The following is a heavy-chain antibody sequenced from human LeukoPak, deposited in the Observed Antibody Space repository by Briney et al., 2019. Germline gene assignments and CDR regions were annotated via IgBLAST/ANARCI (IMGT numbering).Heavy chain of an antibody. D-gene: IGHD3-16*01. CDR3: AKGYYDYVWGSYYFDY. Sequence: GGSLRLSCAASGFTFSSYAMSWVRQAPGKGLEWVSAISGSGGSTYYADSVKGRFTISRDNSRDTLYLQVNSLRAEDTAVYYCAKGYYDYVWGSYYFDYWGQGTLVTVSS. V-gene: IGHV3-23*01. J-gene: IGHJ4*02. CDR1: GFTFSSYA. CDR2: ISGSGGST.